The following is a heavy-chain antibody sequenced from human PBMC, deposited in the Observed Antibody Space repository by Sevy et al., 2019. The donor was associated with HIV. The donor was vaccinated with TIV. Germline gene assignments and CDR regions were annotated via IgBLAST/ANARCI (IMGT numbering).Heavy chain of an antibody. CDR3: ARDRTYGSFIDY. V-gene: IGHV3-21*01. D-gene: IGHD3-10*01. CDR2: IWSSSSYI. J-gene: IGHJ4*02. CDR1: GFTFSTYN. Sequence: GGSLRLSCAASGFTFSTYNMNWDRQAPGKGLEWVSSIWSSSSYIYYAYSVKGRFTISRDNAKNSLYLQMNSLKVEDTAVYYCARDRTYGSFIDYWGQGTLVTVSS.